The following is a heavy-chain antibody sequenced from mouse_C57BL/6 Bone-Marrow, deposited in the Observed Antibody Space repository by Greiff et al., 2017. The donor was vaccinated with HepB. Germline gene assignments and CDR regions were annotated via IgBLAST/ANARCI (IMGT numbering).Heavy chain of an antibody. CDR1: GYSITSDY. V-gene: IGHV3-8*01. CDR2: ISYSGST. J-gene: IGHJ4*01. Sequence: EVHLVESGPGLAKPSQTLSLTCSVTGYSITSDYWNWIRKFPGNKLEYMGYISYSGSTYYNPSLKSRISITRDTSKNQYYLQLNSVTTEDTATYYCARSITTVVAEYAMDYWGQGTSVTVSS. D-gene: IGHD1-1*01. CDR3: ARSITTVVAEYAMDY.